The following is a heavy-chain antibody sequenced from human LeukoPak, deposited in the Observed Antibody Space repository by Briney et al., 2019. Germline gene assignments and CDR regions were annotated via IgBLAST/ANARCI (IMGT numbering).Heavy chain of an antibody. D-gene: IGHD1-1*01. V-gene: IGHV1-69*04. CDR2: IIPILGIA. J-gene: IGHJ5*02. CDR1: GYTFTGYY. CDR3: ARDRRSTTYNWFDP. Sequence: ASVKVSCKASGYTFTGYYMHWVRQAPGQGLEWMGRIIPILGIANYAQKFQGRVTITADKSTSTAYMELSSLRSEDTAVYYCARDRRSTTYNWFDPWGQGTLVTVSS.